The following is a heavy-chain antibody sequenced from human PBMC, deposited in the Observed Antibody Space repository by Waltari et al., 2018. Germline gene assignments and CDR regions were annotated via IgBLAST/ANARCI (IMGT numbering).Heavy chain of an antibody. V-gene: IGHV1-2*02. CDR3: ARGTPRKQLNGAFDI. CDR2: INPNNGGT. D-gene: IGHD6-13*01. J-gene: IGHJ3*02. CDR1: GYPFTGYY. Sequence: QVQLVQSGAEVTKPGASVKVPCKASGYPFTGYYMHGVRQAPGQGLEWMGWINPNNGGTKYAQKFQGRVTMTRDTSISTAYMELSRLRSDDTAVFYCARGTPRKQLNGAFDIWGQGTMVTVSS.